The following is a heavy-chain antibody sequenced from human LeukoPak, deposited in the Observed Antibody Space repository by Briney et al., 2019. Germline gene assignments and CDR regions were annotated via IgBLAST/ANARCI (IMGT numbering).Heavy chain of an antibody. CDR1: GYIFPDYW. Sequence: GESLKISCKVSGYIFPDYWMGWVRQMPGRGPEWMGIIYPGDSDTRYSPSFQGQVTISADKSIKTAYLQWSSLKASDTAMYYCARHRSYFRRLTTGQPADYWGQGTLVTVSS. CDR3: ARHRSYFRRLTTGQPADY. V-gene: IGHV5-51*01. CDR2: IYPGDSDT. D-gene: IGHD1-14*01. J-gene: IGHJ4*02.